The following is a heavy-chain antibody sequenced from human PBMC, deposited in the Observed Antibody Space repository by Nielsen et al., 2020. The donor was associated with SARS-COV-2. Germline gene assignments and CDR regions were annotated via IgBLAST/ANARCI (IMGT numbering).Heavy chain of an antibody. J-gene: IGHJ4*02. Sequence: GESLKISCAAFGFTFSDYYMSWTRQAPGKGLEWISYIRSGSTYTNYADSVKGRFTISRDNAKNSLYLQMNSLRAEDTAVYYCAREGRKLPLDYWGQGTLVTVS. CDR1: GFTFSDYY. CDR3: AREGRKLPLDY. V-gene: IGHV3-11*05. D-gene: IGHD5-24*01. CDR2: IRSGSTYT.